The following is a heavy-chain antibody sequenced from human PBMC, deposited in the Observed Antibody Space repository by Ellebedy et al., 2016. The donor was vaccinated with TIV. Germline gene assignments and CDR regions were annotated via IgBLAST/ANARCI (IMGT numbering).Heavy chain of an antibody. CDR2: IYPGDSDT. CDR3: ARRNYYYYYGMDV. Sequence: KVSCXGSGYSFTSYWIGWVRQMPGKGLEWMGIIYPGDSDTRYSPSFQGQVTISADKSISTAYLQWSSLKASDTAMYYCARRNYYYYYGMDVWGQGTTVTVSS. V-gene: IGHV5-51*01. J-gene: IGHJ6*02. CDR1: GYSFTSYW.